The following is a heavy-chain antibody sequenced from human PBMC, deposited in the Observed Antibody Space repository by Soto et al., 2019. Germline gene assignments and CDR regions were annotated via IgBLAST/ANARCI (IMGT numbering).Heavy chain of an antibody. CDR3: ANEVYREEDGYNSFDY. D-gene: IGHD2-8*01. Sequence: EVQLLESGGGLVQPGGSLRLSCAASRFTFSKCAMSWVRQAPGKGLEWVSSISGTGSSTYYADSVKGRFTISRDNSNNTLFLQMKNLRAEDTAVYYCANEVYREEDGYNSFDYWGQGALVTVSS. J-gene: IGHJ4*02. CDR2: ISGTGSST. V-gene: IGHV3-23*01. CDR1: RFTFSKCA.